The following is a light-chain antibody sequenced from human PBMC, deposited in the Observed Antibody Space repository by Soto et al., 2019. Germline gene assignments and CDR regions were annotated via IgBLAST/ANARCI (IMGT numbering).Light chain of an antibody. Sequence: QSVLTQPASVSGSPGQSITISCTGTYRDVGGYNYVAWYQQYPGKAPKLMIYDVSFRPSGVSNRFSGSKSDITASLTISGLQAEDEADYYCSSYTRSSSQVFGTGTKVTVL. CDR3: SSYTRSSSQV. CDR1: YRDVGGYNY. V-gene: IGLV2-14*01. CDR2: DVS. J-gene: IGLJ1*01.